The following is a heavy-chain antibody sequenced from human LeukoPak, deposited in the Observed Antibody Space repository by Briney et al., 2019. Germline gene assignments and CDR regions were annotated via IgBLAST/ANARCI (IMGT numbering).Heavy chain of an antibody. CDR3: ARSLTMVRGYDY. CDR1: GFTFSSYA. D-gene: IGHD3-10*01. V-gene: IGHV3-30*02. J-gene: IGHJ4*02. Sequence: GGSLRLSCAASGFTFSSYAMHWVRQAPGKGLEWVTFIRYDGSNKYYADSVKGRFTISRDNSKNTLYLQMNSLRTEDTAVYYCARSLTMVRGYDYWGQGTLVTVSS. CDR2: IRYDGSNK.